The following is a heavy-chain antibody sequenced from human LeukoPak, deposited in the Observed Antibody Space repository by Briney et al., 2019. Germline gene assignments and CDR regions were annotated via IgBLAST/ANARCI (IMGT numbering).Heavy chain of an antibody. Sequence: SETLSLTCSVSGGSISSSSYYWGWIRQPPGKGLEWIGYIYYSGDTNYNPSLKSQVTISVDTSKNQFSLRLTSVTAADTAVYYCARSPDYGGNLDYWGQGTLVTVSS. V-gene: IGHV4-61*05. CDR1: GGSISSSSYY. CDR3: ARSPDYGGNLDY. D-gene: IGHD4-23*01. CDR2: IYYSGDT. J-gene: IGHJ4*02.